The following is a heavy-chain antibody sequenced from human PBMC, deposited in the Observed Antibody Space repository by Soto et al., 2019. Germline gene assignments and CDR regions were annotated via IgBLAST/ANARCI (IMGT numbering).Heavy chain of an antibody. Sequence: ASVKVSCKASGYTFVDYALHWVGQAPGQGLEWVGWMNPKTGNIKSSHKFEDRVSITRDTATSTAYMELSGLRSEDTAVYFCTREPVVAENWFDPWGQGTLVTVSS. V-gene: IGHV1-3*01. CDR2: MNPKTGNI. J-gene: IGHJ5*02. D-gene: IGHD3-22*01. CDR1: GYTFVDYA. CDR3: TREPVVAENWFDP.